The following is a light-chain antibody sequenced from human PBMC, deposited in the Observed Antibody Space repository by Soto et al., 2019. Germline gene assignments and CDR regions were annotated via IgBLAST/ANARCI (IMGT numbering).Light chain of an antibody. CDR2: EVS. V-gene: IGLV2-8*01. Sequence: QSALTQPPSASGSPGQSVTISCXGTSSDVGGYNYVSWYQQHPGRAPKLMIYEVSKRPSGVPDRFSGSKSGNTASLTVSGLQTEDEADYYCSSYAGSNNQVFGTGTKLTVL. J-gene: IGLJ1*01. CDR1: SSDVGGYNY. CDR3: SSYAGSNNQV.